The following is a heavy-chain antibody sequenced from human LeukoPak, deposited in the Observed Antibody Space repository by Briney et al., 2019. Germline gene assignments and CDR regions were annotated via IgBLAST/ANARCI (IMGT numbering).Heavy chain of an antibody. V-gene: IGHV1-69*05. CDR3: ARQRAAYDIALDY. D-gene: IGHD3-9*01. CDR2: IIPIFGTA. CDR1: GGTFSSYA. Sequence: SVKVSCKASGGTFSSYAISWVRQAPGQGLEWMGRIIPIFGTANYAQKLQGRVTITTDESTSTAYMELSSLRSEDTAVYYCARQRAAYDIALDYWGQGTLVTVSS. J-gene: IGHJ4*02.